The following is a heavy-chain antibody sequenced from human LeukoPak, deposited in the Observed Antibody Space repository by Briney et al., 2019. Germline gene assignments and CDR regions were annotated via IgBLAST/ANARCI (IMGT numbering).Heavy chain of an antibody. D-gene: IGHD1-7*01. CDR3: ARDRITGTTARFDY. V-gene: IGHV3-11*06. CDR2: INGSSSDT. CDR1: GFTFSDYY. J-gene: IGHJ4*02. Sequence: PGGSLRLSCAASGFTFSDYYMTWIRQAPGRGLEWISYINGSSSDTKYADSVKGRFTISRDNAKNSLYLLMNSLRAEDTAVYYCARDRITGTTARFDYWGQGTLVTVSS.